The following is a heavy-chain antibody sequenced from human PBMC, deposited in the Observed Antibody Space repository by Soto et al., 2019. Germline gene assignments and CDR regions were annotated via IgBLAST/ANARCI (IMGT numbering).Heavy chain of an antibody. CDR3: AKEGRTGLYYFDY. V-gene: IGHV3-23*01. Sequence: GGSLRLSCEASGFIFSNYAMSWVRQAPGKGLEWVSAISGSGGSTYYADSVKGRFTISRDNSKNTLYLQMNSLRAEDTAVYYGAKEGRTGLYYFDYWGQGTLVTVSS. D-gene: IGHD7-27*01. J-gene: IGHJ4*02. CDR2: ISGSGGST. CDR1: GFIFSNYA.